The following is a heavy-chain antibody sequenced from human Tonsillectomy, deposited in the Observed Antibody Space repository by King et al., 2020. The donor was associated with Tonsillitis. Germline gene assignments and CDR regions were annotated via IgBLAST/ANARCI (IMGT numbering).Heavy chain of an antibody. V-gene: IGHV3-30*18. D-gene: IGHD2-2*01. J-gene: IGHJ4*01. CDR3: AKDGEVWDCSSTSCYPDY. Sequence: VQLVESGGGVVQRGRSLRLSCAASGFTFSSYGMHWVRQAPGKGLEWVAVISYDGSNKYYADSVKGRFTISRDNSKNTLYLQMNSLRAEDTAVYYCAKDGEVWDCSSTSCYPDYWGHGTLVTVSS. CDR2: ISYDGSNK. CDR1: GFTFSSYG.